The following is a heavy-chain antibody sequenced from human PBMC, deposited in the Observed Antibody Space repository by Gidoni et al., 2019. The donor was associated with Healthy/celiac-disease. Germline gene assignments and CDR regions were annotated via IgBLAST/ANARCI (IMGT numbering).Heavy chain of an antibody. V-gene: IGHV4-34*01. J-gene: IGHJ3*02. CDR1: GGSFSAYS. D-gene: IGHD3-10*01. Sequence: QVQLQQWGAGLLKPSETLSLTCAVYGGSFSAYSWSWIRQPPGKGLEWIGEINHSGSTNYNPSLKSRVTISVDTSKNQFSLKLSSVTAEDTAVYYCARGRITMVRGAPPRAFDIWGQGTMVTVSS. CDR3: ARGRITMVRGAPPRAFDI. CDR2: INHSGST.